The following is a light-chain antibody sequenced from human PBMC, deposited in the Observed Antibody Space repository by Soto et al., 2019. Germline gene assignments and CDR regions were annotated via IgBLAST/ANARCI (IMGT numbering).Light chain of an antibody. CDR1: SSVSAS. J-gene: IGKJ1*01. Sequence: ESVLTQSPGTLSLSPGERATLSCRASSSVSASLAWYQQKPGQAPRLLIYDASNRAAGIPARFTGSGSGTDFTLTISSLEPEDFAVYYCQQRRSWPWTFGQGTKVEIK. CDR2: DAS. CDR3: QQRRSWPWT. V-gene: IGKV3-11*01.